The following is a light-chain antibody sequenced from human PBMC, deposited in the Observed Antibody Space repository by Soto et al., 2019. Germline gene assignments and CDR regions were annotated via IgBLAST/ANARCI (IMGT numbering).Light chain of an antibody. CDR2: WAS. CDR1: QSGLSTSNNKNY. J-gene: IGKJ4*01. CDR3: QQHFTAPLT. V-gene: IGKV4-1*01. Sequence: DIVMTQSPDSLAVSLGERATINCKSSQSGLSTSNNKNYLSWHQQKPGQPPRLLIYWASTRGSGVPDRFSGSGSGTDFTLTISSLQAEDVAIYYCQQHFTAPLTFGGGTKVEIK.